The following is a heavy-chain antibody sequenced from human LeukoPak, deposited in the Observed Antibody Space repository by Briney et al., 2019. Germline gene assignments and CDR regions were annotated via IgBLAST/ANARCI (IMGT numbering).Heavy chain of an antibody. J-gene: IGHJ4*02. V-gene: IGHV3-13*01. CDR1: GFTFSGSD. CDR3: ARGRRDGYNFPFDY. D-gene: IGHD5-24*01. CDR2: IGTAGAT. Sequence: GGSLRLPCAASGFTFSGSDMHWVRQATGKGLEWVSAIGTAGATYYADSVKDRFTISRENAKNSLYLQMNSLRAGDTAVYYCARGRRDGYNFPFDYWGQGTLVTVSS.